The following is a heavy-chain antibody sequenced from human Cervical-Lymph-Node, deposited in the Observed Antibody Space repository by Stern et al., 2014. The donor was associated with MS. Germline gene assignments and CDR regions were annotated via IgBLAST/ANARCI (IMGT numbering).Heavy chain of an antibody. CDR2: IGWDDDK. CDR1: GFSLSTSGMR. V-gene: IGHV2-70*04. CDR3: ARSPPYYEFWNDYYYFDY. J-gene: IGHJ4*02. Sequence: QVTLRESGPALVKPTQTLTLTCTFSGFSLSTSGMRVSWIRQPPGKALEWRVRIGWDDDKFYSTSLKTRLTISKDTSKNQVVLTMTNMDPVDTATYYCARSPPYYEFWNDYYYFDYWGQGTLVAVSS. D-gene: IGHD3-3*01.